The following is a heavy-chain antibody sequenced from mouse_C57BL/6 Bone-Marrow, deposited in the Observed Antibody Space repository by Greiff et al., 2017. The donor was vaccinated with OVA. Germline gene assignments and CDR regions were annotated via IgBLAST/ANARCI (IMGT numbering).Heavy chain of an antibody. CDR3: ARIEGGRDFDY. J-gene: IGHJ2*01. V-gene: IGHV1-63*01. D-gene: IGHD1-1*01. CDR2: IYPGGGYT. CDR1: GYTFTNYW. Sequence: VKLQESGAELVRPGTSVKMSCKASGYTFTNYWIGWAKQRPGHGLEWIGDIYPGGGYTNYNEKFKGKATLTADKSSSTAYMQFSSLTSEDSAIYYCARIEGGRDFDYWGQGTTLTVSS.